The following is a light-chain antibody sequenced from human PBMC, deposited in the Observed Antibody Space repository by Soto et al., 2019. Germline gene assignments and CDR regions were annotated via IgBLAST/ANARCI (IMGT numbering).Light chain of an antibody. V-gene: IGKV3-15*01. CDR3: QQCNDSPPWT. J-gene: IGKJ1*01. CDR1: QGVGSK. CDR2: GVT. Sequence: EIVMTQSPATLSVSPGERATLSCRASQGVGSKLAWYQQKPGQAPRLLIYGVTTRATGIPARFSGSGSGTEFTLTISSLQSEDFAVYYCQQCNDSPPWTFGQGTKVEI.